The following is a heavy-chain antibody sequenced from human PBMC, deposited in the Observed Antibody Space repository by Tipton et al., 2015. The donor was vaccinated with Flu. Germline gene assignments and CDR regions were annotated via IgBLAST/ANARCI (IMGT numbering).Heavy chain of an antibody. CDR1: GGSFSGYY. Sequence: LRLSCAVYGGSFSGYYWSWIRQPPGKGLEWIGEINHSGSTNYNPSLKSQVTISVDTSKNQFSLKLSSVTAADTAVYYCARVTELLWFGEARGWFDPWGQGTLVTVSS. CDR3: ARVTELLWFGEARGWFDP. CDR2: INHSGST. J-gene: IGHJ5*02. V-gene: IGHV4-34*01. D-gene: IGHD3-10*01.